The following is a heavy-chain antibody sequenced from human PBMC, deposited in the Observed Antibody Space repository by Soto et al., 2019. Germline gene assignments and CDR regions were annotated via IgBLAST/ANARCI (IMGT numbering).Heavy chain of an antibody. CDR1: GYTFTRFA. D-gene: IGHD3-9*01. J-gene: IGHJ5*02. V-gene: IGHV1-3*01. CDR3: ARAHYDILTGSSLNWFDP. Sequence: GASVKVSCKASGYTFTRFAIHWVRQAPGQRLEWMGWINAGNGNTKYSQKFQGRVIITRDTSANTAYMELSSLRSEDTAVYYCARAHYDILTGSSLNWFDPWGQGTLVTVSS. CDR2: INAGNGNT.